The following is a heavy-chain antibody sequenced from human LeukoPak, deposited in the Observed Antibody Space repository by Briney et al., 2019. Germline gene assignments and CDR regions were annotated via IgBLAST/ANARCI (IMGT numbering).Heavy chain of an antibody. CDR3: ARDRGSGWFPY. V-gene: IGHV3-74*01. CDR1: GFTFSSYW. Sequence: GGSLRLSCAASGFTFSSYWMHWVRHTPGKGLVWVSRIKGDGSDTLYADSVKGRFTISRDNAHNSLYLQMNSLRAEDTAVYFCARDRGSGWFPYWGQGTLVTVSS. D-gene: IGHD6-19*01. J-gene: IGHJ4*02. CDR2: IKGDGSDT.